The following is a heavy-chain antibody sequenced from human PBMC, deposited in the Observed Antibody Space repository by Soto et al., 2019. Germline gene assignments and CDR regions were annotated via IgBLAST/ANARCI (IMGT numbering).Heavy chain of an antibody. V-gene: IGHV3-11*01. J-gene: IGHJ4*02. D-gene: IGHD6-13*01. CDR2: ISSSGSTI. CDR1: GFTFSDYY. CDR3: ATEQQLPGEAFDY. Sequence: GGSLRLSCAASGFTFSDYYMSWIRQAPGKGLEWVSYISSSGSTIYYADSVKGRFTISRDNAKNSLYLQMNSLRAEDTAVYYCATEQQLPGEAFDYWGQGTLVTVSS.